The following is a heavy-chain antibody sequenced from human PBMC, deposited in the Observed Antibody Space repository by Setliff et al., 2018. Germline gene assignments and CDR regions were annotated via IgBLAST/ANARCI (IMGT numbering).Heavy chain of an antibody. V-gene: IGHV1-18*01. CDR3: ARAGSAAAGRKGVFEY. CDR2: INNYSFKT. CDR1: GYTFNNYG. D-gene: IGHD6-13*01. J-gene: IGHJ4*02. Sequence: ASVKVSCKASGYTFNNYGITWVRQAPGQGLEWMGWINNYSFKTTYSQKFLDRVTMTTDTSATTAYMELKNLRSDDTAVYYCARAGSAAAGRKGVFEYWGQGSLVTVSS.